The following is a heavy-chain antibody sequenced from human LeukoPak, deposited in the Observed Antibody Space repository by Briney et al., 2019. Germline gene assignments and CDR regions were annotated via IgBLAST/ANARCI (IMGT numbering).Heavy chain of an antibody. CDR3: ARFDSYYYDSSGSQRFDP. CDR2: ISAYNGNT. Sequence: ASVKVSCKASGYTFTSYGISWVRQAPGQGLEWMGWISAYNGNTNYAQKLQGRVTMTTDTSTSTAYMELRSLRSDDTAVYYCARFDSYYYDSSGSQRFDPWGQGTLVTVSS. D-gene: IGHD3-22*01. J-gene: IGHJ5*02. V-gene: IGHV1-18*01. CDR1: GYTFTSYG.